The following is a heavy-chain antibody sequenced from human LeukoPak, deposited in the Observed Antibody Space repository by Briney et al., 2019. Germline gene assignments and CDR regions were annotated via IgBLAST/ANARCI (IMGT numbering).Heavy chain of an antibody. CDR1: GYTFTSYG. Sequence: ASVKVSCKASGYTFTSYGISWVRQAPGRGLEWMGWISAYNGNTNYAQKLQGRVTMTTDTSTNTAYMELRSLRSDDTAIYYCARDGSGYYYVFQLDYWGQGTLVTVSS. CDR2: ISAYNGNT. D-gene: IGHD3-22*01. CDR3: ARDGSGYYYVFQLDY. V-gene: IGHV1-18*01. J-gene: IGHJ4*02.